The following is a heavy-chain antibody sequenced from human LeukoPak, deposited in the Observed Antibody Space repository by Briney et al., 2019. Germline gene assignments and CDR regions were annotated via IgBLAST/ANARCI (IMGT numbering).Heavy chain of an antibody. J-gene: IGHJ4*02. Sequence: GGSLRLSCAASGLTFSNYWMTWVRQAPGKGLEWVANIKKDGSEKYYLDSVKGRFSISRDNAKNSLYLQMNSLTVEDTAVYQCARGGSSSSWFWIDWGQGTQVTVSS. CDR1: GLTFSNYW. V-gene: IGHV3-7*04. D-gene: IGHD6-13*01. CDR3: ARGGSSSSWFWID. CDR2: IKKDGSEK.